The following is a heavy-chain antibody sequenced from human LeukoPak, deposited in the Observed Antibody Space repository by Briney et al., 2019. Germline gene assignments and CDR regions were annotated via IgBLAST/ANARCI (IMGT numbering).Heavy chain of an antibody. Sequence: GGSLRLSCAASGFSFSTYWMHWVRQAPGKGLVWVARINPDGSTSSYADSVKGRLTISRDNAKNTLYLQMSSLKADDTAVYYCARDRLAEWELLGGSDWFDPWGQGTLVTVSS. V-gene: IGHV3-74*01. CDR3: ARDRLAEWELLGGSDWFDP. CDR2: INPDGSTS. J-gene: IGHJ5*02. CDR1: GFSFSTYW. D-gene: IGHD1-26*01.